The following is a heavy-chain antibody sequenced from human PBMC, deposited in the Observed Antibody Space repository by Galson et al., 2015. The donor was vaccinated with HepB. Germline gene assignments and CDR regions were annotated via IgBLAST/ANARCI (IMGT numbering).Heavy chain of an antibody. D-gene: IGHD6-13*01. V-gene: IGHV7-4-1*02. Sequence: SVKVSCKASGYTFTSYAMNWVRQAPGQGLEWMGWINTNTGNPTYAQGFTGRFVFSLDTSVSTAYLQISSLKAEDTAVYYCARVYEEVGYSSSPTYYYYGMDVWGQGTTVTVSS. CDR1: GYTFTSYA. J-gene: IGHJ6*02. CDR3: ARVYEEVGYSSSPTYYYYGMDV. CDR2: INTNTGNP.